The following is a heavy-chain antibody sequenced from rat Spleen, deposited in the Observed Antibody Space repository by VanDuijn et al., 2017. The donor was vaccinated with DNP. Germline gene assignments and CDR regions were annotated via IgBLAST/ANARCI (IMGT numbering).Heavy chain of an antibody. CDR3: ARWHLYLSYFDY. J-gene: IGHJ2*01. CDR2: IWGGGST. V-gene: IGHV2-16*01. CDR1: GFSLTNYG. Sequence: VRLQESGPGLVQPSRTLSLTCTVSGFSLTNYGVSWVRQPPGKGLEWIAAIWGGGSTDYNSALKSRPRISRDTSKSQVLLEMNSLQTEDTAMYFCARWHLYLSYFDYWGQGVMVTVSS. D-gene: IGHD1-2*01.